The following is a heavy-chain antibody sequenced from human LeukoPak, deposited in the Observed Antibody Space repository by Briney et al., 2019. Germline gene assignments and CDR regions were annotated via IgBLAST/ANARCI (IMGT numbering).Heavy chain of an antibody. CDR3: ARYDVWGSYRAFDY. Sequence: GSLRLSCEVSGFTFSTYGMSWVRQPPGKGLEWIGEINHSGSTNYNPSLKSRVTISVDTSKNQFSLKLSSVTAADTAVYYCARYDVWGSYRAFDYWGQGTLVTVSS. CDR2: INHSGST. D-gene: IGHD3-16*02. V-gene: IGHV4-34*01. J-gene: IGHJ4*02. CDR1: GFTFSTYG.